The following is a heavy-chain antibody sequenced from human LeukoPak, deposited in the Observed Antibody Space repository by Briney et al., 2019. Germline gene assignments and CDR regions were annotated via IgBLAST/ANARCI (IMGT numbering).Heavy chain of an antibody. CDR2: ISGSGGST. CDR3: AKYTKIQRNPYSGSYYDY. CDR1: GFTFSSYA. V-gene: IGHV3-23*01. D-gene: IGHD1-26*01. J-gene: IGHJ4*02. Sequence: PGGSLRLSCAASGFTFSSYAMSWVRQAPGKGLEWVSAISGSGGSTYYADSLKGRFTISRDNSKNTLYLQMNSLRAEDTAIYYCAKYTKIQRNPYSGSYYDYWGQGTLVTVSS.